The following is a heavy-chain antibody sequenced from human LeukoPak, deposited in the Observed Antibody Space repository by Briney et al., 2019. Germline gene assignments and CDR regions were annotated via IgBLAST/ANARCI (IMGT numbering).Heavy chain of an antibody. CDR3: ARVRLRRDGYNAVYYFDY. J-gene: IGHJ4*02. V-gene: IGHV1-3*03. Sequence: ASVKVSCKASGYTFTSYAMHWVRQAPGQRLEWMGWINAGNGNTKYSQEFQGRVTITRDTSASTAYMELSSLRSEDMAVYYCARVRLRRDGYNAVYYFDYWGQGTLVTVSS. CDR1: GYTFTSYA. D-gene: IGHD5-24*01. CDR2: INAGNGNT.